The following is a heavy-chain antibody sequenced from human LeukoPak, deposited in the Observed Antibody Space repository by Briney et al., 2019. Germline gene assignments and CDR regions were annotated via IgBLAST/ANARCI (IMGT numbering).Heavy chain of an antibody. V-gene: IGHV4-59*08. D-gene: IGHD1/OR15-1a*01. CDR3: ARLRNRNTFTF. CDR2: IYNTGNT. Sequence: PETLSLNCTVSGASTSSYYWSWIRQPPGKGLEYIGYIYNTGNTNYNTSLKSRVTISADTSKNQLSLKLSSVTAADTAVYFCARLRNRNTFTFWSQGTMVTVSS. CDR1: GASTSSYY. J-gene: IGHJ3*01.